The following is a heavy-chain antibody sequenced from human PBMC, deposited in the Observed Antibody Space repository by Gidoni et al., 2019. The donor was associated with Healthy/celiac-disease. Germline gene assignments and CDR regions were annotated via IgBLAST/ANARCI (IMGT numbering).Heavy chain of an antibody. CDR3: ARCAGVAAARQDLDY. CDR2: ISSSSSTI. D-gene: IGHD6-6*01. V-gene: IGHV3-48*02. Sequence: EVQLVESGGGLVQPGWSLRLSSAASGFTFISYSMNWVRQAPGKGLEWVSYISSSSSTIYYADSVKGRFTISRDNAKNSLYLQMNSLRDEDTAVYYCARCAGVAAARQDLDYWGQGTLVTVSS. J-gene: IGHJ4*02. CDR1: GFTFISYS.